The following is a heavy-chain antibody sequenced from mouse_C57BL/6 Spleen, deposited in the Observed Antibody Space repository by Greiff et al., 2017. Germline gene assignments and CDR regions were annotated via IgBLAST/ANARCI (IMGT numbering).Heavy chain of an antibody. D-gene: IGHD1-1*01. CDR3: SRVTLLQYFAY. CDR2: IHPNYGTT. V-gene: IGHV1-39*01. CDR1: GYSFTDYN. Sequence: VQLQQPGPELVKPGASVKISCKASGYSFTDYNMNWVKQSNGKSLEWIGVIHPNYGTTSYNQKFKGKATLTVDKSSSTAYMQLNSLTSEDSAVXYCSRVTLLQYFAYWGQGTPLTVSA. J-gene: IGHJ3*01.